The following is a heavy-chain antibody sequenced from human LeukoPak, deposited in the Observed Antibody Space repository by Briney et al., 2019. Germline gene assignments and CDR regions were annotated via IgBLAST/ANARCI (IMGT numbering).Heavy chain of an antibody. V-gene: IGHV3-53*01. CDR2: IYSGGST. D-gene: IGHD5-24*01. J-gene: IGHJ4*02. CDR1: GFTVSSNY. Sequence: GGSLRLSCAASGFTVSSNYMSWVRQAPGKGLEGVSVIYSGGSTYYADSVKGRFTISRDNSKNTLYLQMNSLRAEDTAVYYCAREMATIRYFDYWGQGTLVTVSS. CDR3: AREMATIRYFDY.